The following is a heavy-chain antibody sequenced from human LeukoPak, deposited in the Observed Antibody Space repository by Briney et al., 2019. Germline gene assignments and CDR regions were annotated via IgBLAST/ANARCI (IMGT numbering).Heavy chain of an antibody. Sequence: PGGSLRLSCAASGFTFSSYEMKWVRQARGKGLEGGSYISSSGTTIYYAASVKGRFTISRDNAKNSLFLQVNSLRAEDTAVYYCARSSGTYHFDYWGQGTLVTVSS. J-gene: IGHJ4*02. CDR1: GFTFSSYE. CDR3: ARSSGTYHFDY. D-gene: IGHD1-26*01. V-gene: IGHV3-48*03. CDR2: ISSSGTTI.